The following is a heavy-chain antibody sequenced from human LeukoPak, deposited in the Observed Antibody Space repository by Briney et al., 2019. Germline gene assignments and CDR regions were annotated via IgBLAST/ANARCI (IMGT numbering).Heavy chain of an antibody. CDR2: IYYSGST. CDR3: AIFAVAGTDAFDI. V-gene: IGHV4-31*03. D-gene: IGHD6-19*01. CDR1: GGSISSGGYY. Sequence: PSETLSLTCTVSGGSISSGGYYWSWIRQHPGKGLEWIGYIYYSGSTYYNPSLKSRVTISVDTSKNQFSLELSSVTAADTAVYYCAIFAVAGTDAFDIWGQGTMVTVSS. J-gene: IGHJ3*02.